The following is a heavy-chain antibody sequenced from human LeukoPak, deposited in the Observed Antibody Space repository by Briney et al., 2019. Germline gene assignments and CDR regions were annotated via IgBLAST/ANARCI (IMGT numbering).Heavy chain of an antibody. J-gene: IGHJ5*02. CDR3: ARDPVGSPINWFDP. Sequence: ASVKVSCKASGYTFTSYGISWVRQAPGQGLEWMGWISAYNGNTNYAQKLQGRVTMTTDTSTSTAYMELRRLRSDDTAVYYCARDPVGSPINWFDPWGQGTLVTVSS. D-gene: IGHD2-15*01. CDR2: ISAYNGNT. CDR1: GYTFTSYG. V-gene: IGHV1-18*01.